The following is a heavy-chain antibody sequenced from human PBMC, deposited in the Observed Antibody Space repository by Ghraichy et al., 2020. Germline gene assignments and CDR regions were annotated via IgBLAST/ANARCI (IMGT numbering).Heavy chain of an antibody. J-gene: IGHJ6*02. CDR3: ARGLLWFRKYYYYYYGMDV. Sequence: ASVKVSCKASGYTFTSYDINWVRQATGQGLEWMGWMNPNSGNTGYAQKFQGRVTMTRNTSISTAYMELSSLRSEDTAVYYCARGLLWFRKYYYYYYGMDVWGQGTTVTVSS. CDR1: GYTFTSYD. D-gene: IGHD3-10*01. CDR2: MNPNSGNT. V-gene: IGHV1-8*01.